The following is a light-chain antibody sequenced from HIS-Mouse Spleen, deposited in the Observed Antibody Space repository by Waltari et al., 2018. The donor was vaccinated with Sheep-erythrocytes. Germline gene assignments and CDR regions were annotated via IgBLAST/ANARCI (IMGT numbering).Light chain of an antibody. CDR3: QQSYSTPIT. CDR2: AAS. J-gene: IGKJ5*01. CDR1: QGISSY. Sequence: IQMDQSPSSLSASVRERITITCRASQGISSYLNWYQQKPGKAPKLLIYAASSLQSGVPSRFSGSGSGTDFTLTISSLQPEDFATYYCQQSYSTPITFGQGTRLEIK. V-gene: IGKV1-39*01.